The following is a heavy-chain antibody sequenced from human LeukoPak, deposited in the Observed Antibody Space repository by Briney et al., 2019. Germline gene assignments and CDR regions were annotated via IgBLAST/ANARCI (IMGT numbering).Heavy chain of an antibody. V-gene: IGHV3-33*03. CDR3: ARSSGYYFDY. D-gene: IGHD3-22*01. CDR1: GFTFSSYG. CDR2: IWYDGSNK. Sequence: PGRSLRLSCAASGFTFSSYGMHWVRQAPGKGLEWVAVIWYDGSNKYYADSVKGRFTISRDNAKNSLYLQMNSLRAEDTAVYYCARSSGYYFDYWGQGTLVTVPS. J-gene: IGHJ4*02.